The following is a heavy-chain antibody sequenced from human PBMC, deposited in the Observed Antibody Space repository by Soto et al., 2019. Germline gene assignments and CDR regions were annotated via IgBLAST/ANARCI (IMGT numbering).Heavy chain of an antibody. J-gene: IGHJ3*02. CDR2: INPSGGST. V-gene: IGHV1-46*01. CDR3: VRERIAAAGTRGAFDI. CDR1: GYTFTSYY. Sequence: AASVKVSCKASGYTFTSYYMHWVRQAPGQGLEWMGIINPSGGSTSYAQKFQGRVTMTRDTSTSTVYMELSSLRSEDTAVYYWVRERIAAAGTRGAFDIWGQGTMVTVSS. D-gene: IGHD6-13*01.